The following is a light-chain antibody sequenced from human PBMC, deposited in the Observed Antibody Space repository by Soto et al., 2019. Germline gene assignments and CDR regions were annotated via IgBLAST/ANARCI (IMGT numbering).Light chain of an antibody. CDR3: QQYNNWPRAT. CDR1: QGIRHN. Sequence: AIQMTQSPSSLSASVGDRVTITCRASQGIRHNLAWYQQKPGKAPELLIYGASSLQSGVPSRFSGSGSGTDFTLTINSLQSEDFATYYCQQYNNWPRATFGGGTKVEIK. V-gene: IGKV1-6*01. J-gene: IGKJ4*01. CDR2: GAS.